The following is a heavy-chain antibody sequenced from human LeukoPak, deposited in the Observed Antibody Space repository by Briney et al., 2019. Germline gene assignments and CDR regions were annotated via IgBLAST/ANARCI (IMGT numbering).Heavy chain of an antibody. V-gene: IGHV3-30*02. D-gene: IGHD3-16*01. CDR3: ANIPNSFGPDY. CDR2: IPRDGSYE. J-gene: IGHJ4*02. CDR1: GFSFSSYG. Sequence: GGSLRLSCAASGFSFSSYGMHWVRLTPGRGLEWVAFIPRDGSYEKYADSVKGRFAISRDNSKSTLYLHMNSLRAEDTAVYYCANIPNSFGPDYWGQGSLVTVSS.